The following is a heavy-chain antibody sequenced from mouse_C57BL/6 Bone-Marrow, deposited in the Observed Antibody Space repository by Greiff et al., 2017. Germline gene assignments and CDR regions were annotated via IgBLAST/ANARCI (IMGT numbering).Heavy chain of an antibody. CDR2: INPNNGGT. J-gene: IGHJ4*01. D-gene: IGHD1-1*01. Sequence: EVQLQQSGPELVKPGASVKISCKASGYTFTDYYMNWVKQSHGKSLEWIGDINPNNGGTSYNQKFKGKATLTVDTSSSTAYMELRSLTSEDSAVYYCARRVLRTPYAMDYWGQGTSVTVSS. CDR1: GYTFTDYY. CDR3: ARRVLRTPYAMDY. V-gene: IGHV1-26*01.